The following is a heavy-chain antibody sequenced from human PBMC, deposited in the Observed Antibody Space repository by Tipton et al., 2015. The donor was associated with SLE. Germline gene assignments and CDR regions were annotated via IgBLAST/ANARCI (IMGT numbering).Heavy chain of an antibody. CDR2: INPSGGST. D-gene: IGHD4-23*01. Sequence: QLVQSGAEVKKPGASVKVSCKASGYTFSNYYMHWVRQAPGQGLEWMGIINPSGGSTSYAQKFQGRVTMTRDTSTSTVYMELSSLRSEDTAVYYCARSGFSAVVMGWFDPWGQGTLVTVSS. J-gene: IGHJ5*02. CDR1: GYTFSNYY. CDR3: ARSGFSAVVMGWFDP. V-gene: IGHV1-46*01.